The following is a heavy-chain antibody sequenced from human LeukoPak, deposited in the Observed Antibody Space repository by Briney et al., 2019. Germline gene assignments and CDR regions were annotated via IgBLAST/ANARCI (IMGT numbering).Heavy chain of an antibody. V-gene: IGHV3-48*01. CDR2: ISSSSSTI. D-gene: IGHD3-22*01. Sequence: GGSLRLSSAASGFTFSSYVMNWVRQAPGKGLEWVSYISSSSSTIYYADSVKGRFTISRDNAKNSLYLQMNSLRAEDTAVYYCARYYDRSGYYYFDYWGQGTLVTVSS. J-gene: IGHJ4*02. CDR3: ARYYDRSGYYYFDY. CDR1: GFTFSSYV.